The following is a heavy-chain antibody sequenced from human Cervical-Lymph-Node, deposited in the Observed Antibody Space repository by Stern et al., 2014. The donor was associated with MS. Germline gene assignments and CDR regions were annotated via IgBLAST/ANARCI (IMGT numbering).Heavy chain of an antibody. J-gene: IGHJ6*02. V-gene: IGHV1-46*01. D-gene: IGHD6-19*01. CDR3: AREVAGHRLGMMDV. CDR1: GCTFTSFS. Sequence: VQLGQSGAEVKKPGASVKVSCKASGCTFTSFSMNWVRKAPGQGLEWMGGINPRRGSTSYAQEFHGRVTMARDTSTSTVYMELRSLRSEDKAGYYSAREVAGHRLGMMDVWGQGTTVTVSS. CDR2: INPRRGST.